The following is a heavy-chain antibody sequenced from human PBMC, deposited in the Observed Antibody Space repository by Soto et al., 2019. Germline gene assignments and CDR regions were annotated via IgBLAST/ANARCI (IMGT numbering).Heavy chain of an antibody. CDR3: ARDRGSSSLTRYYYYGMDV. CDR1: GGSISSGGYY. CDR2: IYYSGST. J-gene: IGHJ6*02. V-gene: IGHV4-31*03. Sequence: SETLSLTCTVSGGSISSGGYYWSWIRQHPGKGLEWIGYIYYSGSTYYNPSLKSRVTISVDTPKNQFSLKLSSVTAADTAVYYCARDRGSSSLTRYYYYGMDVWGQGTTVTVSS. D-gene: IGHD6-6*01.